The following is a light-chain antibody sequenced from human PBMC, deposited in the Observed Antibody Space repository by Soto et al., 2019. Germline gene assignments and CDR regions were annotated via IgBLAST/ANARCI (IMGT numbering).Light chain of an antibody. CDR3: QSYDSSLSGVV. CDR2: TNI. Sequence: QSVLTPPPSVSGAPGQRVTISCTGSSSNIEAGYDVHWYQHLPGTAPKLLIYTNINRPSGVPDRFSGSNSGTSASLAITGLQAEDEADYYCQSYDSSLSGVVFGGGTKLTVL. CDR1: SSNIEAGYD. V-gene: IGLV1-40*01. J-gene: IGLJ2*01.